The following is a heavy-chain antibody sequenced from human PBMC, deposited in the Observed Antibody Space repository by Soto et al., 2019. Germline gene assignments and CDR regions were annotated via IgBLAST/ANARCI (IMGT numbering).Heavy chain of an antibody. CDR1: VFPFCNAW. V-gene: IGHV3-15*01. J-gene: IGHJ4*02. CDR2: IKSKNDGGTT. CDR3: TTDDPINRY. D-gene: IGHD1-20*01. Sequence: SLRLSSAASVFPFCNAWLSWVRQAPGKGLEWVGRIKSKNDGGTTDYAAPVKGRFTISRDDSKNTLYLQMNSLKTEDTAVYYCTTDDPINRYWGQGTLVTVSS.